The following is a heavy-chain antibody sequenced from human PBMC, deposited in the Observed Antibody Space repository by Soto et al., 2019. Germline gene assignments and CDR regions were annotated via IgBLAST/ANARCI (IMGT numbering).Heavy chain of an antibody. CDR3: ARYVATSPAGWFEP. Sequence: SGPTLVNPTQTLTLTCTFSGFSLSNNGEAVGMFRQSPGKALEWLVLIYWDDDNRYNPTLRTRLSTTKDTSKNQVVLTLTNMDPVDTATYYCARYVATSPAGWFEPWGQGIPVTVS. D-gene: IGHD3-10*02. J-gene: IGHJ5*02. CDR2: IYWDDDN. CDR1: GFSLSNNGEA. V-gene: IGHV2-5*02.